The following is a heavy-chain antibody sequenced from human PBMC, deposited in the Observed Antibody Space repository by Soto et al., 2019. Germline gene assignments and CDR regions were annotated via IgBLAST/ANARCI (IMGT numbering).Heavy chain of an antibody. V-gene: IGHV4-31*03. CDR1: GGSISSGGYY. CDR2: IYYSGST. Sequence: SETLSLTCTVSGGSISSGGYYWSWIRQHPGKGLEWIGYIYYSGSTYYNPSLKSRVTISVDTSKNQFSLKLSSVTAADTAVYYCARERKGLLPYGDHSFDYWGQGTLVTVSS. J-gene: IGHJ4*02. CDR3: ARERKGLLPYGDHSFDY. D-gene: IGHD4-17*01.